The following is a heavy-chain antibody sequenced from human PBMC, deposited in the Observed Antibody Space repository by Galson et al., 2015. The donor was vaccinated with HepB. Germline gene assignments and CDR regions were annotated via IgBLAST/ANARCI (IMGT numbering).Heavy chain of an antibody. J-gene: IGHJ5*02. CDR3: ARDPLPYCSSTSCYNWFDP. V-gene: IGHV3-30-3*01. D-gene: IGHD2-2*01. Sequence: SLRLSCAASGFTFSSYAMHWVRQAPGNGLEWVAVISYDGSNKYYTGSVKGQFTISRDNSKNTLYLQMNSLRAEDTAVYYCARDPLPYCSSTSCYNWFDPWGQGTLVTVSS. CDR1: GFTFSSYA. CDR2: ISYDGSNK.